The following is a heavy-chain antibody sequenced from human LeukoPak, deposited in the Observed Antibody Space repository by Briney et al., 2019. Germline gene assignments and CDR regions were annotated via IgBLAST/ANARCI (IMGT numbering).Heavy chain of an antibody. CDR3: AKTYVWYYFDY. CDR1: GFTSSSYG. CDR2: ISGSADNT. V-gene: IGHV3-23*01. J-gene: IGHJ4*02. Sequence: GGSLRLSCAASGFTSSSYGMSWVRQAPGKGLEWVSTISGSADNTYYADSVKGRFTISRDNSKNTVYLQMNSLRAEDTAVYYCAKTYVWYYFDYWGQGTLVTVSS. D-gene: IGHD3-16*01.